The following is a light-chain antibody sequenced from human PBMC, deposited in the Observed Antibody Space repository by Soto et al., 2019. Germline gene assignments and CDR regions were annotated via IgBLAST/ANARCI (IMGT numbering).Light chain of an antibody. CDR3: QQYNSDSRT. J-gene: IGKJ1*01. Sequence: DIQMTQSPSTLSASVGDRVTITCRASQSISAWLAWYQQKPGKAPKLLIYKASSLESGVPSSFSGSGSGTEFTLTISSLQPDDFATYSCQQYNSDSRTFGQGTKVEIK. CDR2: KAS. V-gene: IGKV1-5*03. CDR1: QSISAW.